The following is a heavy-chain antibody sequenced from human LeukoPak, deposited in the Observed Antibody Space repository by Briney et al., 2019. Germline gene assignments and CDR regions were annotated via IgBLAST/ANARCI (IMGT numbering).Heavy chain of an antibody. Sequence: PGGSLSLSCEASGFTFGTYWMTWVRQAPGRGLEWVANINQDGNETYYVDSVKGRFTMYRDNAKNSLYLQMSSLRAEDTAVYYCSRGGMFRYGGTSGDYWGQGTLVTVSS. CDR2: INQDGNET. J-gene: IGHJ4*02. CDR3: SRGGMFRYGGTSGDY. V-gene: IGHV3-7*01. D-gene: IGHD5-18*01. CDR1: GFTFGTYW.